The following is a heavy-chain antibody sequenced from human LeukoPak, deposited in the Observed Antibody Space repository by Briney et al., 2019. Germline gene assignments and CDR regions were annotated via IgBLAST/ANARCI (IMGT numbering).Heavy chain of an antibody. V-gene: IGHV3-21*01. J-gene: IGHJ4*02. D-gene: IGHD5-12*01. CDR1: GLTFSNAW. CDR2: ISSSSSYI. CDR3: ARERYSGYDRGRDY. Sequence: GGSLRLTCAASGLTFSNAWMSWVRQAPGKGLEWVSSISSSSSYIYYADSVKGRFTIFRDNAKNSLYLQMNSLRAEDTAVYYCARERYSGYDRGRDYWGQGTLFTVSS.